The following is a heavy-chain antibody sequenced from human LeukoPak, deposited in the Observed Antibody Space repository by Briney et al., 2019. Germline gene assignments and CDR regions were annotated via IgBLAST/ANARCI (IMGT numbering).Heavy chain of an antibody. CDR1: GFTFSSYA. D-gene: IGHD1-26*01. J-gene: IGHJ4*02. CDR2: ISGSGGST. CDR3: ARGSLGDGSLLIDY. Sequence: PGGSLRLSCAASGFTFSSYAMSWVRQAPGKGLEWVSAISGSGGSTYYADSVKGRFTISRDNSKNTLYLQMNSLRAEDTAVYYCARGSLGDGSLLIDYWGQGTLVTVSS. V-gene: IGHV3-23*01.